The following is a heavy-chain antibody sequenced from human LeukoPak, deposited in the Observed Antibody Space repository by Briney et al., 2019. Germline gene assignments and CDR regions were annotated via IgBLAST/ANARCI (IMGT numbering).Heavy chain of an antibody. CDR3: ARVRFGSGTVDY. Sequence: ASVKVSCKASGYTFTGYYMHWVRQASGQGLEWMGWINPNSGGTNYAQKFQGRVTMTRDTSISTAYMELSRLRSDDTAVYYCARVRFGSGTVDYWGQGTLVTVSS. V-gene: IGHV1-2*02. CDR2: INPNSGGT. D-gene: IGHD2-2*01. CDR1: GYTFTGYY. J-gene: IGHJ4*02.